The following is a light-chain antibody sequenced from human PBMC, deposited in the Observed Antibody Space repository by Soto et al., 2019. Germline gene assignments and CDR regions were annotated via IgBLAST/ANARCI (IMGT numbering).Light chain of an antibody. CDR2: GAS. J-gene: IGKJ1*01. CDR3: QQYGSSPQT. V-gene: IGKV3-20*01. Sequence: EIVLTASPGPGAFAPRERTTLPRRASQSVSSSYLAWYQQKPGQAPRLLIYGASSRATGIPDRFSGSGSGTDFTLTISRLEPEDFAVYYCQQYGSSPQTFGQGTKVEIK. CDR1: QSVSSSY.